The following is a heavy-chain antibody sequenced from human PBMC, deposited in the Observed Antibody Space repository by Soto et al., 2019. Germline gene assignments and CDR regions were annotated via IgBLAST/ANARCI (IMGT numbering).Heavy chain of an antibody. CDR1: GIIVSSNY. CDR3: TRSRYGDPDY. CDR2: LYHGGST. J-gene: IGHJ4*02. V-gene: IGHV3-53*01. Sequence: EVQLVQSGGGLIQPEGSLKLSCAAPGIIVSSNYMSWVRQAPGKGLEWVSVLYHGGSTYYADSVKGRFTISRDNSANTLYLQMNSLRVEDTGVYYCTRSRYGDPDYWGQGTLVTVSS. D-gene: IGHD4-17*01.